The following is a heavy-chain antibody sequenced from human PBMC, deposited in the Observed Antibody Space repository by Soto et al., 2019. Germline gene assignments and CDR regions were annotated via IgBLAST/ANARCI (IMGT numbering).Heavy chain of an antibody. J-gene: IGHJ4*02. CDR1: GGTFSTYA. D-gene: IGHD3-22*01. CDR3: ARGVHYDSSGYYYLY. CDR2: IIPLFGTA. V-gene: IGHV1-69*01. Sequence: QVQLVQSGAEVKKPGSSVKVSCKASGGTFSTYAIDWVRQAPGQGLEWMGGIIPLFGTAKYAQNFQGRITITADESTNTGYMELRSLRSEDTAVYYCARGVHYDSSGYYYLYWGQGTLVTVSS.